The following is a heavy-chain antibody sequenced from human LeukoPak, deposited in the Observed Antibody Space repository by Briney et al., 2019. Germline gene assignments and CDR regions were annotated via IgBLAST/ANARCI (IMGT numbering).Heavy chain of an antibody. CDR3: ASGPYSSYSEIDY. CDR2: IIPILGIA. Sequence: ASVKVSCKASGGTFSSYAISWVRQAPGQGLEWMGRIIPILGIANYAQKFQGRVTITADESTSTAYMELGSLRSEDTAVYYCASGPYSSYSEIDYWGQGTLVTVSS. CDR1: GGTFSSYA. J-gene: IGHJ4*02. D-gene: IGHD6-6*01. V-gene: IGHV1-69*04.